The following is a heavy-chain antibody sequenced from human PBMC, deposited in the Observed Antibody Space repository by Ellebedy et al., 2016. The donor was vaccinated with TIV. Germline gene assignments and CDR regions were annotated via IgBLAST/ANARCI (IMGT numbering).Heavy chain of an antibody. CDR2: IIPIFGTA. V-gene: IGHV1-69*13. CDR1: GGTFSSYA. CDR3: ARGTSCCSSYYGMDV. Sequence: SVKVSCXASGGTFSSYAISWVRQAPGQGLEWMGGIIPIFGTANYAQKFQGRVTITADESTSTAYMELSSLRSEDTAVYYCARGTSCCSSYYGMDVWGQGTTVTVSS. D-gene: IGHD2-2*01. J-gene: IGHJ6*02.